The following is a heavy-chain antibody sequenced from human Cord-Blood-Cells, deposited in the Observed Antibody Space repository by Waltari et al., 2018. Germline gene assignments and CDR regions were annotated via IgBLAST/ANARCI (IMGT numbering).Heavy chain of an antibody. D-gene: IGHD3-9*01. J-gene: IGHJ4*02. CDR3: ARGPYDILTGYYDY. CDR1: GFTVSSNY. Sequence: EVQLVESGGGLIQPGGSLRLSCAASGFTVSSNYISWVRQAPGKGLEWVSVIYSGGSTYYADSVKGRFTISRDNSKNTLYLQMNSLRAEDTAVYYCARGPYDILTGYYDYWGQGTLVTVSS. CDR2: IYSGGST. V-gene: IGHV3-53*01.